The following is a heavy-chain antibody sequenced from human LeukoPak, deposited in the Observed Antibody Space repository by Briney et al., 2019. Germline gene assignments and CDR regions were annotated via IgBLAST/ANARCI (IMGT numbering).Heavy chain of an antibody. D-gene: IGHD3-10*01. CDR2: TSYDGSNK. J-gene: IGHJ4*02. Sequence: GGSLRLSCAASGFTFSNFAMHWVRQAPGKGLEWVAVTSYDGSNKYYADSVKGRFTISRDNSENTLYLQMHSLRAEDTAVYYCARQGYYGLGTQGHWDQGTLVTVSS. CDR1: GFTFSNFA. V-gene: IGHV3-30-3*01. CDR3: ARQGYYGLGTQGH.